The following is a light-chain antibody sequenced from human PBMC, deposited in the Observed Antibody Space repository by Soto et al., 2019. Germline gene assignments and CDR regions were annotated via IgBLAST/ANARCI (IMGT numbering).Light chain of an antibody. CDR3: QQYVSSVA. CDR2: GAS. Sequence: EIVLTQSPGSLSLSPGERATLSCRASQSVDSSFFAWYQQKPGQAPRLLIYGASNRATCIPDRFSGSGSGTDFTLTISRLEPEDFAVYYCQQYVSSVAFGQGTKVEIK. CDR1: QSVDSSF. J-gene: IGKJ1*01. V-gene: IGKV3-20*01.